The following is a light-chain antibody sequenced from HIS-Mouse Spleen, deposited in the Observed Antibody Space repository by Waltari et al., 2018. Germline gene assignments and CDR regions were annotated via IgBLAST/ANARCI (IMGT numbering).Light chain of an antibody. Sequence: QSALTQPRSVSGSPGQSVTISCTGTSSDVGGYNYVSWYQPHPCKAPKLMIYDVSKRPSGVPDRFSGSKSGNTASLTISGLQAEDEADYYCCSYAGSYTGVFGTGTKVTVL. CDR2: DVS. CDR3: CSYAGSYTGV. J-gene: IGLJ1*01. V-gene: IGLV2-11*01. CDR1: SSDVGGYNY.